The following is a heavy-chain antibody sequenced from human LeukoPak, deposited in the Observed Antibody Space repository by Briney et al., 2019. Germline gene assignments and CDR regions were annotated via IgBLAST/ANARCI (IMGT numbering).Heavy chain of an antibody. Sequence: SETLSLTCTVSGGSISSSSYYWGWIRQPPGKGLEWIGSIYYSGSTYYNPSLKSRVTISVDTSKNQFSLKLSSVTAADTAVYYRARDYRTGIDWAQFDYWGQGTLVTVSS. D-gene: IGHD1-14*01. V-gene: IGHV4-39*07. CDR2: IYYSGST. J-gene: IGHJ4*02. CDR3: ARDYRTGIDWAQFDY. CDR1: GGSISSSSYY.